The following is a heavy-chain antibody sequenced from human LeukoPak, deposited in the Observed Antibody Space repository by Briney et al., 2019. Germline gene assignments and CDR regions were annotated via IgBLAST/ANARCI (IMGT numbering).Heavy chain of an antibody. CDR3: AKGYTYTFDYFDS. Sequence: GGALRLSCAASGNTFSSYGMHWVRPAPGKGGKWVAFIRYDGSEEYYADSVKGRFTISRDNSKKTLYLQMNSLRAEDTAVYYCAKGYTYTFDYFDSWGQGTLVTVSS. CDR2: IRYDGSEE. V-gene: IGHV3-30*02. CDR1: GNTFSSYG. J-gene: IGHJ4*02. D-gene: IGHD5-18*01.